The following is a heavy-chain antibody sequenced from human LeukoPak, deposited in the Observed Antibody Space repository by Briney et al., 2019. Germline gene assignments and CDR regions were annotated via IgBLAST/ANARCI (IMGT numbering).Heavy chain of an antibody. CDR2: IKQDGRET. CDR3: ARGVHSFDR. D-gene: IGHD3-10*01. CDR1: GFTFSNYW. V-gene: IGHV3-7*03. Sequence: GGSLRLSCAASGFTFSNYWMTWVRQAPGKGLEWVANIKQDGRETYYVDSVRGRFTISRDIAKNSLCLQMNSLRVDDTAVYYCARGVHSFDRWGQGTLVTVSS. J-gene: IGHJ4*02.